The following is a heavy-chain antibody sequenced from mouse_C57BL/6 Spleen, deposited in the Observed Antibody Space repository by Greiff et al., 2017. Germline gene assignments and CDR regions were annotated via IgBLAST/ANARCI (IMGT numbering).Heavy chain of an antibody. J-gene: IGHJ3*01. D-gene: IGHD1-1*01. Sequence: EVQVVESGEGLVKPGGSLKLSCAASGFTFSSYAMSWVRQTPEKRLEWVAYISSGGDYIYYADTVKGRFTSSRDNARNTLYLQMSSLKSEDTAMYYCTRDYYGGFAYWGQGTLVTVSA. CDR2: ISSGGDYI. CDR3: TRDYYGGFAY. V-gene: IGHV5-9-1*02. CDR1: GFTFSSYA.